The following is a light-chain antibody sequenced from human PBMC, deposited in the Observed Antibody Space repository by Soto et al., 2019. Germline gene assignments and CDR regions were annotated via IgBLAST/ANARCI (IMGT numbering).Light chain of an antibody. Sequence: DIQMTQSPSSLSASVGDRVTITCRASQTIINYLNWYQHKPGTAPKLLIYAASSLQSGVPSRFSGSGSGTDFTLTISSLQPEDFATYYCQHSYSTPFTFGQGTKVDIK. J-gene: IGKJ1*01. CDR2: AAS. V-gene: IGKV1-39*01. CDR3: QHSYSTPFT. CDR1: QTIINY.